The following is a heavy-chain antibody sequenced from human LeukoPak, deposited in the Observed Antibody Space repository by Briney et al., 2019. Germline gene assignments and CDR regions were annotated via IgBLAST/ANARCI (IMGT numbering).Heavy chain of an antibody. CDR3: ARAPPYYYGSGSLGSSPYGMDV. CDR2: IYYSGST. V-gene: IGHV4-59*06. CDR1: GGSISSYY. D-gene: IGHD3-10*01. J-gene: IGHJ6*02. Sequence: SETLSLTCTVSGGSISSYYWSWIRQPPGKGLEWIGYIYYSGSTYYNPSLKGRVTISVDTSKNQFSLKLSSVTAADTAVYYCARAPPYYYGSGSLGSSPYGMDVWGQGTTVTVSS.